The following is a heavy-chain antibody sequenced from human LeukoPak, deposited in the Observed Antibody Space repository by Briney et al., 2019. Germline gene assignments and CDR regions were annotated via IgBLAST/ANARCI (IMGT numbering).Heavy chain of an antibody. CDR3: ARGYYDSSGYYAYYFDY. V-gene: IGHV4-4*07. CDR1: GGSISSYY. D-gene: IGHD3-22*01. CDR2: IYTSGST. J-gene: IGHJ4*02. Sequence: PSETLSLTCTVSGGSISSYYWSWIRQPAGKGLEWIGRIYTSGSTNYNPSLKSRVTMSVDTSKNQFSLKLSSVTAADTAVYYCARGYYDSSGYYAYYFDYWGQGALVTVSS.